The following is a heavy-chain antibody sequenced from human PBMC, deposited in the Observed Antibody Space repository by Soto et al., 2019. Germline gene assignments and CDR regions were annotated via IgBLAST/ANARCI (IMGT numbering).Heavy chain of an antibody. CDR2: MNPNSGNT. CDR3: ARGGNWFDP. Sequence: ASVKVSCKTSGYTFTDYYTHWVRQAPGQGLEWMGWMNPNSGNTGYAQKFQGRVTMTRNTSISTAYMELSSLRSEDTAVYYCARGGNWFDPRGQGTLVTVSS. J-gene: IGHJ5*02. V-gene: IGHV1-8*02. CDR1: GYTFTDYY.